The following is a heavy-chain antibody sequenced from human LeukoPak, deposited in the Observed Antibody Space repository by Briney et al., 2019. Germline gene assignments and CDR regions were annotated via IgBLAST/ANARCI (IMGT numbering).Heavy chain of an antibody. Sequence: SETLSLTCTVSGGSISSYYWSWIRQPPGKGLEWIGYIYSSGSTNYSPSLRSRVIISVDTSKNQFSLKLYSVTAADTAVYYCARRYSGYGNAFDIWGQGTMVTVSS. CDR2: IYSSGST. V-gene: IGHV4-59*08. D-gene: IGHD5-12*01. CDR1: GGSISSYY. J-gene: IGHJ3*02. CDR3: ARRYSGYGNAFDI.